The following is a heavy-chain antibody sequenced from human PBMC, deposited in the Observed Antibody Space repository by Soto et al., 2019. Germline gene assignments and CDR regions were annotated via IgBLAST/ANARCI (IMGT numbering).Heavy chain of an antibody. D-gene: IGHD3-16*01. CDR2: ISGSGGHT. J-gene: IGHJ4*02. CDR1: GFSFFSYA. V-gene: IGHV3-23*01. Sequence: EVQLLESGGHVVQPGESLRLSCTGSGFSFFSYAMSWVRQAPGKGLEWVSTISGSGGHTYYADSVKGRFVVSRDNDKNTVYLHMSSLTGEDTAVYYCAKDRRAGGNSAFYFDFWGQGAQVTVSS. CDR3: AKDRRAGGNSAFYFDF.